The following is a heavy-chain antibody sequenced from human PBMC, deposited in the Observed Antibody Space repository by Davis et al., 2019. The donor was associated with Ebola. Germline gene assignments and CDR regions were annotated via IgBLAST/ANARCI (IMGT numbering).Heavy chain of an antibody. Sequence: PSETLSLTCPLPGGSISSYYWSWIRQPPGKGLEWIGYIYYSGSTYYNPSLKSRVTISVDTSKNQFSLKLSSVTAADTAVYYCARTVSPDDAFDIWGQGTMVTVSS. J-gene: IGHJ3*02. CDR3: ARTVSPDDAFDI. V-gene: IGHV4-59*01. CDR2: IYYSGST. CDR1: GGSISSYY.